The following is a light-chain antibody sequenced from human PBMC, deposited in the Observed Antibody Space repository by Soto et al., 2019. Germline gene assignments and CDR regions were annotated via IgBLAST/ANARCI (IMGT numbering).Light chain of an antibody. Sequence: EIVLTQSPGTLSLSPGERATLSCRASQSVSSSYLAWYQLKPGQAPRLLIYGASSRATGIPDRFSGSGSGTDFTLTINRLEPEDFAVYYWKQYGNSRTFGQGTKVEIK. CDR3: KQYGNSRT. J-gene: IGKJ1*01. CDR1: QSVSSSY. V-gene: IGKV3-20*01. CDR2: GAS.